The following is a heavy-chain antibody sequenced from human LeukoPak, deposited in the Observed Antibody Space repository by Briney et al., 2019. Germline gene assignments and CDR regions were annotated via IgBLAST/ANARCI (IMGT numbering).Heavy chain of an antibody. Sequence: GGSLRLSCVASGFTFSYYSMNWVRQAPGKGLEWVSYINSISGEIWYADSVKGRFTISRDDAKNSLYLQMNSLRDEDTAVYYCARDRGDAFDYWGQGTLVTVSS. CDR1: GFTFSYYS. V-gene: IGHV3-48*02. D-gene: IGHD5-12*01. CDR2: INSISGEI. CDR3: ARDRGDAFDY. J-gene: IGHJ4*02.